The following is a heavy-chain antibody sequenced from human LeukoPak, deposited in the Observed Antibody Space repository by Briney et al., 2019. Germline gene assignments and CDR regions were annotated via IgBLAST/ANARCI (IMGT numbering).Heavy chain of an antibody. CDR1: GGSFSAYY. Sequence: PSETLSLTCAVYGGSFSAYYWTWIRQPPGKGLEWIGEINRSGGTNYNPSLKSRVTISVDTSKNQFSLKLTSVTAADTAVYYCARIPGGSYGPDFDYWGQGTLVTVSS. J-gene: IGHJ4*02. CDR3: ARIPGGSYGPDFDY. CDR2: INRSGGT. D-gene: IGHD1-26*01. V-gene: IGHV4-34*01.